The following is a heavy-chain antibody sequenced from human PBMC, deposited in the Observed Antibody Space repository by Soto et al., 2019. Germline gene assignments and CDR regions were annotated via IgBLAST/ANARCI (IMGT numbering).Heavy chain of an antibody. CDR2: ISISGGNT. D-gene: IGHD4-17*01. V-gene: IGHV3-23*01. Sequence: VQLLESGGGLVQPGGSLRLSCAASGLPFSSHAMSWVRQAPGKGLVWVSSISISGGNTYYADSVRGRFTISRDNSKNTLYLHMNSLTAEDTAIYYCANEIRPNDYWGQGTLVTVSS. CDR3: ANEIRPNDY. J-gene: IGHJ4*02. CDR1: GLPFSSHA.